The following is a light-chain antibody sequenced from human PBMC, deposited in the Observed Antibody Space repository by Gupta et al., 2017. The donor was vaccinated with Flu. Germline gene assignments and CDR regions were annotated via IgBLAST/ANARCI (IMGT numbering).Light chain of an antibody. CDR3: SSYTSSSTPL. CDR1: SSDVGGYHS. CDR2: EVS. Sequence: QSALTQPASVSGSPGQSLTISCPGTSSDVGGYHSVSLYQQHPGKAPKLMIYEVSNRPSGVSNRFSGSKSGNTASLTISGLQAEDEADYYCSSYTSSSTPLFGGGTKLTVL. V-gene: IGLV2-14*01. J-gene: IGLJ2*01.